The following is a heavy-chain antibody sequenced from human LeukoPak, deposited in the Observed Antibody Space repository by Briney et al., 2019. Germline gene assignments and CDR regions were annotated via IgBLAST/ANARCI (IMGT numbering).Heavy chain of an antibody. CDR3: AAAGTYYYDSSGYRDY. CDR1: GYTFTGYY. CDR2: INPNSGGT. J-gene: IGHJ4*02. V-gene: IGHV1-2*02. D-gene: IGHD3-22*01. Sequence: GASVKVSCKASGYTFTGYYMHWVRQAPGQGLEWMGWINPNSGGTNYAQKFQGRVTMTRDTSISTAYMELSSLRSEDTAVYYCAAAGTYYYDSSGYRDYWGQGTLVTVSS.